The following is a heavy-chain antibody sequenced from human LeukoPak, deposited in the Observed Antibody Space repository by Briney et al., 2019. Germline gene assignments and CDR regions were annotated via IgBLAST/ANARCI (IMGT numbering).Heavy chain of an antibody. CDR2: INHGGST. Sequence: SETLSLTCAVYGGSLSGYYWSWIRQPPGKGLEWIGEINHGGSTNYNPSLKSRVTISIDTSKNQLSLKLSSVTAADTAVYYCARVGAGGYSYNGRYYFDYWGQGTLVTVSS. D-gene: IGHD5-18*01. V-gene: IGHV4-34*01. CDR1: GGSLSGYY. CDR3: ARVGAGGYSYNGRYYFDY. J-gene: IGHJ4*02.